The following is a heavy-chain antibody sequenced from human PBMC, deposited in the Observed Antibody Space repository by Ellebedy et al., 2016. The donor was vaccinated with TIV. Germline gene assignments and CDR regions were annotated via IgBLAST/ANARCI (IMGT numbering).Heavy chain of an antibody. D-gene: IGHD2-2*01. CDR2: IYPGDSET. Sequence: GESLKISXKGSGYSFTNYWIGWVRQMPGEGLEWLGIIYPGDSETRYSPSFQGQVTISADTSISTAYLQWSSLRASDSAMYYCVRQAVGALDFQHWGQGTLVTVSS. CDR1: GYSFTNYW. V-gene: IGHV5-51*01. J-gene: IGHJ1*01. CDR3: VRQAVGALDFQH.